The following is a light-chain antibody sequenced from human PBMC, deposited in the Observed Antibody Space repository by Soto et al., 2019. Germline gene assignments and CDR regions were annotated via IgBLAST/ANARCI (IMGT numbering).Light chain of an antibody. CDR1: QAVDSKF. V-gene: IGKV3-20*01. CDR2: GVS. J-gene: IGKJ5*01. Sequence: IVLTQSPGTLSLSPGETATLSCRASQAVDSKFLAWYQQNPGQAPRLIMFGVSGRATGVPARFSGGVSGTDFPLTIRSLEPEDFAVYYCQLSGISVAVTFCQGTRLQI. CDR3: QLSGISVAVT.